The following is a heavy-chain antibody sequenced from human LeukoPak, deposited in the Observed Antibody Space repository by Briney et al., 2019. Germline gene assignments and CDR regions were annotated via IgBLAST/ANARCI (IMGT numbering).Heavy chain of an antibody. CDR2: ISGSGGST. CDR1: GCTFSSYA. Sequence: GGSLRLSCAASGCTFSSYAMSWVGQAPGRGVEGVAAISGSGGSTYYADSVKGRFTISRDNSKNTLYLQMNSLRAEDTAVYCAKCGAASRTTCQESAFDMWGQGTMVTVPS. V-gene: IGHV3-23*01. D-gene: IGHD1-14*01. CDR3: AKCGAASRTTCQESAFDM. J-gene: IGHJ3*02.